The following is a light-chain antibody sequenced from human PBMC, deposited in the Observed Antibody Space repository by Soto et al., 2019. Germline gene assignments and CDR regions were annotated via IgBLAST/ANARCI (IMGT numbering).Light chain of an antibody. CDR3: QQSGASPLT. V-gene: IGKV3-20*01. Sequence: EILLTQSPSTLSLSPGEGVTLSCRASQSVTVNSLAWYQQKPGQTPKLLIYAASTRAAAVPDRFTGSGSGTDFALTISRLEPEDFAVYYCQQSGASPLTFGPGTKVDIK. CDR2: AAS. J-gene: IGKJ3*01. CDR1: QSVTVNS.